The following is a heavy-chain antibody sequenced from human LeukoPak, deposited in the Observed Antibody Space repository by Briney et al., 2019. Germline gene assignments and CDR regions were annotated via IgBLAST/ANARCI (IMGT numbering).Heavy chain of an antibody. Sequence: SETLSLTWTVSGGSISSYYWSWIRQPAGKGLEWIGRIYTSGSTNYNPSLTSRVTMSVDTSKNQFSLKLSSVTAADTAMYYCARGRPYSASYYDSDYWGQGTLVTVSS. V-gene: IGHV4-4*07. CDR3: ARGRPYSASYYDSDY. CDR2: IYTSGST. D-gene: IGHD1-26*01. CDR1: GGSISSYY. J-gene: IGHJ4*02.